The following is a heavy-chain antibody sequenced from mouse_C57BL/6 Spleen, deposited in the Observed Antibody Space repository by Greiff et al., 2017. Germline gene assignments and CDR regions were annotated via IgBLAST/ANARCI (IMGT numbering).Heavy chain of an antibody. Sequence: EVQVVESGGGLVKPGGSLKLSCAASGFTFSDYGMHWVRQAPEKGLEWVAYISSGSSTIYYADTVKGRFTISRDNAKNTLFLQLTSLRSDDTAMYYCAGGTYYFDDWGQGTTLTVSS. CDR3: AGGTYYFDD. D-gene: IGHD1-1*02. V-gene: IGHV5-17*01. CDR1: GFTFSDYG. J-gene: IGHJ2*01. CDR2: ISSGSSTI.